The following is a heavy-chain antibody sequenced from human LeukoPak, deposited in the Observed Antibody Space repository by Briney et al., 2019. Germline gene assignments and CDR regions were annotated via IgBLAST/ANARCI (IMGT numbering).Heavy chain of an antibody. CDR2: ISNSGDAT. J-gene: IGHJ4*02. CDR3: ASPARRITIFGVPFDY. Sequence: GGSLRLSCAGSGFIFSNYAMSWVRRAPGQGLEWVSTISNSGDATFYADSVKGRFTISRDNSKNTLYLQMNTLRPEDTAVYYCASPARRITIFGVPFDYWGQGTLVTVSS. V-gene: IGHV3-23*01. D-gene: IGHD3-3*01. CDR1: GFIFSNYA.